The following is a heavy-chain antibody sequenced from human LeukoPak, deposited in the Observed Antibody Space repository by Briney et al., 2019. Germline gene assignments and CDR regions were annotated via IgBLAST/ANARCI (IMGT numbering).Heavy chain of an antibody. J-gene: IGHJ5*02. CDR2: IIPIFGTA. D-gene: IGHD2-2*02. V-gene: IGHV1-69*05. CDR1: GGTFSSYA. CDR3: ARDPGYCSSTSCYRGLYNWFDP. Sequence: ASVKVSCKASGGTFSSYAISWVRQAPGQGLEWMGGIIPIFGTANYAQKFQGRVTITTDESTSTAYMELSSLRSEDTAVYYCARDPGYCSSTSCYRGLYNWFDPWGXGT.